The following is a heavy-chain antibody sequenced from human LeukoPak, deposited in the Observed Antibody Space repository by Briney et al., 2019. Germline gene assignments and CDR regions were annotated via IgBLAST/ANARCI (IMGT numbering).Heavy chain of an antibody. J-gene: IGHJ4*02. CDR3: ARNGGIAAAGTGY. CDR1: GGSISSSSYY. D-gene: IGHD6-13*01. V-gene: IGHV4-39*01. Sequence: PSETLSLTCTVSGGSISSSSYYWGWIRQPPGKGLEWIGSIYYSGSTYYNPSLKSRITISVDTSKNQFSLKLSSVTAADTAVYYCARNGGIAAAGTGYWGQGTLVTVSS. CDR2: IYYSGST.